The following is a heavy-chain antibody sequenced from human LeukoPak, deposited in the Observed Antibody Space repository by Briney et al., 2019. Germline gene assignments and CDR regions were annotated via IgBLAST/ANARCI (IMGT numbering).Heavy chain of an antibody. V-gene: IGHV3-48*03. CDR2: ISRSSGSSI. CDR3: ARDSSGWYYFDY. Sequence: GGSLRPSCAASGFTFSNYEMNWVRQAPGKGLEWVSYISRSSGSSIYYAGSVKGRFTISRDNAKNSLYLQMNSLRAEDTAVYYCARDSSGWYYFDYWGQGILVTVSS. D-gene: IGHD6-19*01. J-gene: IGHJ4*02. CDR1: GFTFSNYE.